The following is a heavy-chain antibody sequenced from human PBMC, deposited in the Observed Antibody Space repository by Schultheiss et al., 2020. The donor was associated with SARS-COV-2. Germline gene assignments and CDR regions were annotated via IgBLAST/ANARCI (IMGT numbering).Heavy chain of an antibody. V-gene: IGHV4-4*07. J-gene: IGHJ6*03. CDR2: IYTSGST. D-gene: IGHD5/OR15-5a*01. CDR1: GGSISSYY. CDR3: ARENLRTDYYYYYMDV. Sequence: SETLSLTCTVSGGSISSYYWSWIRQPAGKGLEWIGRIYTSGSTYYNPSLKSRVTISVDTSKNQFSLKLSSVTAADTAVYYCARENLRTDYYYYYMDVWGKGTTVTVSS.